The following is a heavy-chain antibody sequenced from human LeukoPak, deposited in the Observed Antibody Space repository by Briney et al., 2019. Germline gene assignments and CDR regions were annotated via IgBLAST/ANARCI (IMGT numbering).Heavy chain of an antibody. CDR1: GYTFTSYD. D-gene: IGHD7-27*01. Sequence: ASVKVSCKASGYTFTSYDINWVRQATGQGLEWMGWMNPNSGNTGYAQKFQGRVTMTRNTSISTAYMELSSLRSEDTAVYYCARRTKLGARRVWYFDLWGRGTPVTVSS. V-gene: IGHV1-8*01. CDR3: ARRTKLGARRVWYFDL. CDR2: MNPNSGNT. J-gene: IGHJ2*01.